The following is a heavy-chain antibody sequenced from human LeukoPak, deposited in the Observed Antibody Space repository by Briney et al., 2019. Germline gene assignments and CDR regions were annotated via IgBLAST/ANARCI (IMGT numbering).Heavy chain of an antibody. Sequence: GGSLRLSCAASGFTFSSYSMNWVRQAPGKGLEWVSSISSSSSYIYYADSVKGRFTISRDNAKNSLYLQMNSLRAEDTAVYYCARGRGSSGYYLDYWGQGTLVTVSS. CDR1: GFTFSSYS. V-gene: IGHV3-21*01. J-gene: IGHJ4*02. CDR3: ARGRGSSGYYLDY. CDR2: ISSSSSYI. D-gene: IGHD3-22*01.